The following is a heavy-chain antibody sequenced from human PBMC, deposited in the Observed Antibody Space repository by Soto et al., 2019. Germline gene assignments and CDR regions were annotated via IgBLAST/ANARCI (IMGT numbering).Heavy chain of an antibody. J-gene: IGHJ4*02. V-gene: IGHV1-3*01. CDR2: INAGNGNT. CDR3: AARMGEWYLDF. D-gene: IGHD3-16*01. Sequence: QVQLVQSGAEVKKPGASVKVSCKASGYTFTSYAMHWVRQAPGQRLEWMGWINAGNGNTKYSQKFQGRVTITRDTSASTPYMELSSLSSEGPAVYCWAARMGEWYLDFWGQGTLVTVSS. CDR1: GYTFTSYA.